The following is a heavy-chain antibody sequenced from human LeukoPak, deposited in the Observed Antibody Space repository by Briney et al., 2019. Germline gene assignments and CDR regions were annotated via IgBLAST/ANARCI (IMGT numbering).Heavy chain of an antibody. CDR2: ISSSSSYI. D-gene: IGHD3-16*02. V-gene: IGHV3-21*01. CDR3: ASTPPPAYVWGSYRLDAFDI. CDR1: GFTFSSYG. J-gene: IGHJ3*02. Sequence: PGGSLRLSCAASGFTFSSYGMNWVRQAPGKGLEWVSSISSSSSYIYYADSVRGRFTISRDNAKNSLYLQMNSLRAEDTAVYYCASTPPPAYVWGSYRLDAFDIWGQGTMVTVSS.